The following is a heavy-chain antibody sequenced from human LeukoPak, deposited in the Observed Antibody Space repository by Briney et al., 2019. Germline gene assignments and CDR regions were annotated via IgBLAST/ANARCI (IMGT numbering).Heavy chain of an antibody. CDR1: GFTFSSYW. CDR3: ARVYRHYDFWSGYLYLDY. D-gene: IGHD3-3*01. J-gene: IGHJ4*02. CDR2: INSDGSST. V-gene: IGHV3-74*01. Sequence: GGSLRLSCAASGFTFSSYWMHWVRQAPGKGLVWVSRINSDGSSTSYADSVKGRFTISRDNAKNTLYLQTNSLRAEDTAVYYCARVYRHYDFWSGYLYLDYWGQGTLVTVSS.